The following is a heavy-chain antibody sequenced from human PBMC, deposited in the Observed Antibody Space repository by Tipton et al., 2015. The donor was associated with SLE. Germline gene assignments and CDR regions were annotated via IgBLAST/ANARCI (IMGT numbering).Heavy chain of an antibody. Sequence: TLSLTCTVSGGSISSGDYYWSWIRQPPGKGLEWIGYIYYSGSTYYNPSLKSRVTISVDTSKNQFSLKLSSVTAADTAVYYCARVLYYYDSSGSTGAFDIWGQGTMVTVSS. J-gene: IGHJ3*02. CDR3: ARVLYYYDSSGSTGAFDI. V-gene: IGHV4-30-4*01. D-gene: IGHD3-22*01. CDR1: GGSISSGDYY. CDR2: IYYSGST.